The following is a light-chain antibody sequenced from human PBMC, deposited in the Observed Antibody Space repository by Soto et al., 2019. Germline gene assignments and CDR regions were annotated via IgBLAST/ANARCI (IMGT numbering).Light chain of an antibody. CDR2: AAS. CDR1: QGIINY. V-gene: IGKV1-27*01. J-gene: IGKJ1*01. CDR3: QKYNSAPRT. Sequence: DIQMTQSPSSLSASVGDRVTITCRASQGIINYLAWYQQKPGKVPKLLIYAASTLQSRVPSRFSGSGSGTDFTLTISSLQPEDVATYYCQKYNSAPRTFGQGTKVEIK.